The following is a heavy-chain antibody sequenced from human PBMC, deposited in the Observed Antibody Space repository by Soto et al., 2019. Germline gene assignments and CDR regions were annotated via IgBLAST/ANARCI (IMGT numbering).Heavy chain of an antibody. CDR2: IDPSDSYT. V-gene: IGHV5-10-1*01. D-gene: IGHD2-2*01. Sequence: PGESLKISCNGSGYSFTNYWISWVRQMPGKGLEWMGKIDPSDSYTNYSPSFQGHVTVSADKSSSTAYLQWSSLKASDTAIYYCARHNYCSSTSCFYYYGMDVWGQGTTVTASS. CDR1: GYSFTNYW. J-gene: IGHJ6*02. CDR3: ARHNYCSSTSCFYYYGMDV.